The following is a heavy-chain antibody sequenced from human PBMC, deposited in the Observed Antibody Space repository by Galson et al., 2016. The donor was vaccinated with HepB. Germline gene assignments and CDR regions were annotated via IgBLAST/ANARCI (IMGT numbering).Heavy chain of an antibody. D-gene: IGHD3-9*01. J-gene: IGHJ5*02. CDR2: MKTDEGDA. Sequence: SVKVSCKASRVSLGTYELHWVRQGPGQDLEWLGWMKTDEGDAAAAQKFRGRVIMTWDSATRTAFLEGKSLTHEDTAVYYCVRYFRVRHVDSPCFLDPWGQGTLVAVAS. CDR1: RVSLGTYE. V-gene: IGHV1-8*01. CDR3: VRYFRVRHVDSPCFLDP.